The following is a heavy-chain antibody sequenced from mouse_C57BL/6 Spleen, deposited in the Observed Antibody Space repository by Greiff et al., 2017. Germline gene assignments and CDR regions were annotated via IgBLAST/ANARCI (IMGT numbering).Heavy chain of an antibody. CDR1: GFTFSDYY. V-gene: IGHV5-16*01. D-gene: IGHD2-1*01. CDR3: ARYYGNFYAMDY. J-gene: IGHJ4*01. CDR2: INYDGSST. Sequence: EVKLQESEGGLVQPGSSMKLSCTASGFTFSDYYMAWVRQVPEKGLEWVANINYDGSSTYYLDSLKSRFIISRDNAKNILYLQISSLKSEDTATYYCARYYGNFYAMDYWGQGTSVTVSS.